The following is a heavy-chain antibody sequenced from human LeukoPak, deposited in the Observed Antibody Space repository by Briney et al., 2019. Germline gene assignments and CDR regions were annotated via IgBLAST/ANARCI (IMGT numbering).Heavy chain of an antibody. Sequence: GASVKVSCKASGYTFTSYYMHWVRQAPGQGLEWMGIINPSGGSTSYAQEFQGRVTMTRDTSTSTVYMELSSLRSEDTAVYYCARDSYDSSGYYYVDYWGQGTLVTVPS. D-gene: IGHD3-22*01. CDR2: INPSGGST. V-gene: IGHV1-46*01. CDR3: ARDSYDSSGYYYVDY. J-gene: IGHJ4*02. CDR1: GYTFTSYY.